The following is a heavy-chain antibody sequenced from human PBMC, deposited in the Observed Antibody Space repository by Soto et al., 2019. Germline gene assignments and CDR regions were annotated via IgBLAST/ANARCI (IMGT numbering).Heavy chain of an antibody. J-gene: IGHJ6*02. CDR2: IYDSGST. CDR1: GGSISSYY. D-gene: IGHD2-2*01. CDR3: ARFVRSCSATTCSTRADV. Sequence: PSETLSLTCTVSGGSISSYYWSWIRQPPGKGLEWIGYIYDSGSTNYNPSLKSRVTISVDTSKNQFSLKLRSVIVADTAVYHCARFVRSCSATTCSTRADVWGQGITVTVSS. V-gene: IGHV4-59*01.